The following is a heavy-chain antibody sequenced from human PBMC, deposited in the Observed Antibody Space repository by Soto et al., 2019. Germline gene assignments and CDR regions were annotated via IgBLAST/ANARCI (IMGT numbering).Heavy chain of an antibody. CDR1: GDSVSSNSAA. V-gene: IGHV6-1*01. CDR2: TYYRSKWSS. J-gene: IGHJ4*02. CDR3: ARTCPQGGADFDY. D-gene: IGHD1-26*01. Sequence: SQTLSLTCVISGDSVSSNSAAWNWIRQSPSRGLEWLGRTYYRSKWSSNYAVSVKSRITINPDTSKNQFSLQLNSVTPEDTAVYYCARTCPQGGADFDYWGQRTLATVST.